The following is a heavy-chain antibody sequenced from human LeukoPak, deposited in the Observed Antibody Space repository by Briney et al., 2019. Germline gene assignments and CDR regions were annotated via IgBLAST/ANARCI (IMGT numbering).Heavy chain of an antibody. CDR1: GYTFTCYY. CDR2: INPNSGGT. CDR3: ARLGYCSGGSCSNH. Sequence: ASVKVSCKASGYTFTCYYMHWVRQAHGQGLEWMGWINPNSGGTNYAQKFQGRVTMTRDTSISTAYMELSRLRSDDTAVYYCARLGYCSGGSCSNHWGQGTLVTVSS. V-gene: IGHV1-2*02. D-gene: IGHD2-15*01. J-gene: IGHJ4*02.